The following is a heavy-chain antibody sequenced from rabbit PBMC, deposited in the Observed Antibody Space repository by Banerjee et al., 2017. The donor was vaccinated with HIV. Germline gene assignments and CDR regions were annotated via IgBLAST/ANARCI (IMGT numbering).Heavy chain of an antibody. CDR2: IFTGSSGST. CDR1: GFSFSSNYY. V-gene: IGHV1S40*01. Sequence: QSLEESGGDLVKPGASLTLTCTASGFSFSSNYYMCWVRQAPGKGLEWIACIFTGSSGSTYYASWAKGRFTISKTSSTTVTLQMTSLTAADTATYFCARLDYRYLYAYGPFKLWGPGTLVTIS. D-gene: IGHD6-1*01. CDR3: ARLDYRYLYAYGPFKL. J-gene: IGHJ4*01.